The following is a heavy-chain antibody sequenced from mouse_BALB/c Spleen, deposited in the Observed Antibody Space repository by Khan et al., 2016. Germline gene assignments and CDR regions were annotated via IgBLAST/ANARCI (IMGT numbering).Heavy chain of an antibody. CDR1: GYTFTTYW. D-gene: IGHD2-4*01. V-gene: IGHV1-59*01. J-gene: IGHJ4*01. CDR3: ARGGLRRGDYYDMDY. Sequence: QVQLQQSGPELVRPGTSVKMSCKSSGYTFTTYWMHWVKQRPGQGLEWIGMIDPSNSETRLNQKFKDKATLNVDKSSNTAYIQLNSLTSEDSEVYYCARGGLRRGDYYDMDYWGPGTSVTVSS. CDR2: IDPSNSET.